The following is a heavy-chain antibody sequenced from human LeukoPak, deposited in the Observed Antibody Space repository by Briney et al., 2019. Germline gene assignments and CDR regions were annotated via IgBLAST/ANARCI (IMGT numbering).Heavy chain of an antibody. CDR1: GYTFTSYG. Sequence: ASVKVSCKASGYTFTSYGISWVRQAPGQGLEWMGWISAYNGNTNYAQKLQGRVTMTTDTSTSTAYMELRSLRSDDTAVYYCARDLWRYDFWSGYYPNWFDPGAREPWSPSPQ. D-gene: IGHD3-3*01. CDR3: ARDLWRYDFWSGYYPNWFDP. V-gene: IGHV1-18*01. J-gene: IGHJ5*02. CDR2: ISAYNGNT.